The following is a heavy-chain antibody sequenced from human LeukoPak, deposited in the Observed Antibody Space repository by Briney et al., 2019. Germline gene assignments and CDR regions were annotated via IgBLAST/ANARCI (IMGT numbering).Heavy chain of an antibody. D-gene: IGHD3-22*01. CDR1: GYTFTGYY. Sequence: ASAKVSCKASGYTFTGYYMHWVRQAPGQGLEWMGWINPNSGGTNYAQKFQGRVTMTRDTSISTAYMELSRLRSDDTAVYYWSRAPIYYYDSSGYYYFDYWGQGTLVTVSS. J-gene: IGHJ4*02. CDR2: INPNSGGT. CDR3: SRAPIYYYDSSGYYYFDY. V-gene: IGHV1-2*02.